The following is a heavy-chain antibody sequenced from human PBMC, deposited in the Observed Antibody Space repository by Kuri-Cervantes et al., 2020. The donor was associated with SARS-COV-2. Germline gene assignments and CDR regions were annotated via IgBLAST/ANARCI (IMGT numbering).Heavy chain of an antibody. J-gene: IGHJ2*01. CDR2: ISSRGDST. Sequence: GGSLRLSCAASGFTFSSYAMGWVRQAPGKGLEWVSSISSRGDSTYYADSVRGRFTISRDNSKNTLYLQKNSLRADDTAVYYCAKDPTYYDFWSGPITFYWYFDLWGRGTLVTVSS. D-gene: IGHD3-3*01. CDR3: AKDPTYYDFWSGPITFYWYFDL. V-gene: IGHV3-23*01. CDR1: GFTFSSYA.